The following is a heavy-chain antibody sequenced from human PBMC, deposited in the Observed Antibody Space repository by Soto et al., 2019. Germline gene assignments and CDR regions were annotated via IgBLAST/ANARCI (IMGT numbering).Heavy chain of an antibody. D-gene: IGHD2-8*01. J-gene: IGHJ4*02. V-gene: IGHV1-69*13. CDR2: IIPIFDTA. CDR1: GGTFSSYA. CDR3: ARGAVLMDQYYFDY. Sequence: ASVKVSCKASGGTFSSYAISWVRQAPGQGLEWMGGIIPIFDTANYAQKFQGRVTITADESTSTAYMELSSLRSEDTAVYYCARGAVLMDQYYFDYWGQGTLVTVSS.